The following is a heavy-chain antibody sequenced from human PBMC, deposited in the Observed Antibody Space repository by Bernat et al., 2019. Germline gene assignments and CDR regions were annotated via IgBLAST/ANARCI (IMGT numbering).Heavy chain of an antibody. J-gene: IGHJ6*02. CDR1: GGTFSSYA. CDR3: ARERVDTAMVTCYYYYGMDV. D-gene: IGHD5-18*01. V-gene: IGHV1-69*06. Sequence: QVQLVQSGADVKKPGSSVKVSCKASGGTFSSYAISWVRQAPGQGLEWMGGIIPIFGTANYSPKFQGRVTIPADKSTSTAYMELSSLRSEYTAVYYCARERVDTAMVTCYYYYGMDVWGQGTTVTVSS. CDR2: IIPIFGTA.